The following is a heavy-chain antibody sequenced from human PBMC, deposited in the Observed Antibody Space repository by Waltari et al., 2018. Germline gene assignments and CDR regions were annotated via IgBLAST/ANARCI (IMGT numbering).Heavy chain of an antibody. Sequence: QLHLQESGPGLVKPSETLSLTCSVSGGSITSNRHYWVWIRQPPGQGLEWIGTISYSGATYSSPSLNSRVTISRDTSKNQLSLKLASMTAADTAVYYCATYLGASLGTAAFDVWGQGTMVTVSS. J-gene: IGHJ3*01. CDR2: ISYSGAT. CDR3: ATYLGASLGTAAFDV. D-gene: IGHD1-1*01. V-gene: IGHV4-39*01. CDR1: GGSITSNRHY.